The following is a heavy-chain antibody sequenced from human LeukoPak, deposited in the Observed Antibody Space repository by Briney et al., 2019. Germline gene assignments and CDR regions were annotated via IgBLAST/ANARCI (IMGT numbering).Heavy chain of an antibody. J-gene: IGHJ6*04. V-gene: IGHV1-18*04. D-gene: IGHD2-2*01. CDR2: ISAYNGNT. CDR3: AVGSGGYCSSTSCPAGYYYYGMDV. Sequence: ASVKVSCKASGYIFTRYGLSWVRQAPGQGLEGVGWISAYNGNTHYAQRLQGRVTMTTDTSTSTAYMELRSLRSDDTAVYYCAVGSGGYCSSTSCPAGYYYYGMDVWGKGTTVTVSS. CDR1: GYIFTRYG.